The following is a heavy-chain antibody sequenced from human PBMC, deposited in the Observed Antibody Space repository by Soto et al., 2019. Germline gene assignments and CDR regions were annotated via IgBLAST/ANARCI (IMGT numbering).Heavy chain of an antibody. CDR1: GFTFSSYW. Sequence: GGSLRLSCAVSGFTFSSYWMHWVRQAPGKGLVWVSRIKTDGSSTSYADSVKGRFTISRDNAKNTLYLQLNSLRAEDTAVYYCARVGSGSYWFHYWGQGTRVTVAS. CDR3: ARVGSGSYWFHY. CDR2: IKTDGSST. D-gene: IGHD1-26*01. J-gene: IGHJ4*02. V-gene: IGHV3-74*01.